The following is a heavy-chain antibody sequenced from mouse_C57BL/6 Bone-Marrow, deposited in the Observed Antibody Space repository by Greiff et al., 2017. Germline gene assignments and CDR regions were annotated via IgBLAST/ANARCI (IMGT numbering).Heavy chain of an antibody. CDR1: GFNIKNSY. CDR2: IDPANGNT. CDR3: ARCLPFVYYYALDY. V-gene: IGHV14-3*01. D-gene: IGHD1-1*02. J-gene: IGHJ2*01. Sequence: EVQLQQSVAELVKPGASVKLSCTASGFNIKNSYMHWVKQRPEQGLEWIGRIDPANGNTKYAPKFQGKATITADTSSNTAYLQLRSLTSEDTAIYYCARCLPFVYYYALDYWGQGTTLTVSS.